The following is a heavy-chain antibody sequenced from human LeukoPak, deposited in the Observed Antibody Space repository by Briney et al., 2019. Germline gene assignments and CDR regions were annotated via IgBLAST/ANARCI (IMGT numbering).Heavy chain of an antibody. J-gene: IGHJ4*02. D-gene: IGHD6-13*01. CDR2: ISSSSSYI. V-gene: IGHV3-21*01. CDR3: ARDLFVSSWFVADY. CDR1: GFTFSSYN. Sequence: TGGSLRLSCAASGFTFSSYNMNWVRQAPGKGLEWVSSISSSSSYIYYADSVKGRFTISRDNAKNSLYLQMNSLRAEDTAVYYCARDLFVSSWFVADYWGQGTLVTVSS.